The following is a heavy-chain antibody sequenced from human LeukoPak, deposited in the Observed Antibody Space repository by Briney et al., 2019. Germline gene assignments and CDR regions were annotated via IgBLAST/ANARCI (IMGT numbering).Heavy chain of an antibody. D-gene: IGHD3-16*01. CDR1: GFAFSDSW. CDR2: MSQDGSAK. Sequence: PGGSLRLSCAASGFAFSDSWMSWVRQAPGKGLEWVANMSQDGSAKDYVDSVKGRFTISRDNARNSLYLQMSSLRAEDTAVYYCATYTHWVAGDVWGQGTTVTVSS. V-gene: IGHV3-7*01. CDR3: ATYTHWVAGDV. J-gene: IGHJ6*02.